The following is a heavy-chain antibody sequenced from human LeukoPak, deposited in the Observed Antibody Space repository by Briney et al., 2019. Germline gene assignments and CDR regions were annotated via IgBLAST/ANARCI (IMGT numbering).Heavy chain of an antibody. CDR2: INPNSGGT. V-gene: IGHV1-2*02. CDR1: GYTFTGYY. J-gene: IGHJ4*02. CDR3: ASQWSFGFEQPHYFDY. Sequence: EASVKVSCKASGYTFTGYYMHWVRQAPGQGLEWMGWINPNSGGTNYAQKFQGRVTMTRDTSISTAYMELSRLRSDDTAVYYCASQWSFGFEQPHYFDYWGQGTLVTVSS. D-gene: IGHD2-8*01.